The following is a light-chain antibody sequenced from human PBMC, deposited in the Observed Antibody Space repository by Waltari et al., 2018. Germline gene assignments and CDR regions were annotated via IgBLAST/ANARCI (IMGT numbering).Light chain of an antibody. CDR1: QSLLHSNGYYY. CDR2: FGS. Sequence: DIMMTQPPISPHVTPGEPANISCRSSQSLLHSNGYYYLDWYLQKPGQSPQLLIYFGSNRASGVADRFSGSASGTDFTLKVSRVEAEDVGVYFCMQGLQTPFTFGQGTKLEI. CDR3: MQGLQTPFT. J-gene: IGKJ2*01. V-gene: IGKV2-28*01.